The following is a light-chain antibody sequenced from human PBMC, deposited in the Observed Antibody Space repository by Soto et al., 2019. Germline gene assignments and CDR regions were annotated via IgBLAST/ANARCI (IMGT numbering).Light chain of an antibody. Sequence: EIVLTQSPGTLSLSPGERATLSCRASQNVTSRYLAWYQQKPGQAPRLLIFGAFSRATGIPDRFSGSGPGTDFTLTISRLEPEDFAVYYCQHYGPSHTFGQGTKLE. CDR2: GAF. J-gene: IGKJ2*01. CDR1: QNVTSRY. CDR3: QHYGPSHT. V-gene: IGKV3-20*01.